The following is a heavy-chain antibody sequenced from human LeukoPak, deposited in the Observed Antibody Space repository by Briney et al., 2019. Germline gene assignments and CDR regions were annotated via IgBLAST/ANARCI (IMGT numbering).Heavy chain of an antibody. CDR3: ARDSSSWYGRYYYYYGMDV. D-gene: IGHD6-13*01. CDR2: MNPNSGNT. Sequence: ASVKVSRKASGYTFTSYDINWVRQATGQGLEWMGWMNPNSGNTGYAQKFQGRVTMTRNTSISTAYMELSSLRSEDTAVYYCARDSSSWYGRYYYYYGMDVWGQGTTVTVSS. CDR1: GYTFTSYD. V-gene: IGHV1-8*01. J-gene: IGHJ6*02.